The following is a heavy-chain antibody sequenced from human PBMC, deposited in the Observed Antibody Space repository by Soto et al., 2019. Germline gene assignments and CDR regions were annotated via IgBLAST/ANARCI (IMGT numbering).Heavy chain of an antibody. D-gene: IGHD6-19*01. V-gene: IGHV3-66*01. CDR3: AKGGRQWLVTSDFNY. CDR2: IYSGGST. J-gene: IGHJ4*02. CDR1: GFTVSSNY. Sequence: GGSLRLSCAASGFTVSSNYMSWVRQAPGKGLEWVSVIYSGGSTYYADSVKGRFIISRDDSKNTVSLEMTSLRAEDTAVYYCAKGGRQWLVTSDFNYWGQGALV.